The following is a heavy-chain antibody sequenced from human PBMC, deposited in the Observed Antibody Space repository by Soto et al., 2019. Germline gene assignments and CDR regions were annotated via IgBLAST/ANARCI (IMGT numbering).Heavy chain of an antibody. CDR1: GGSISSSSYY. J-gene: IGHJ3*02. Sequence: QLQLQESGPGLVKPSETLSLTCTVSGGSISSSSYYWGWIRQPPGKGLEWIGSIYYSGSTYYNPSLKSRVTISVDTSKNQFSLKLSSVTAADTAVYYCARHFGARGSSSYAFDIWGQGTMVTVSS. CDR3: ARHFGARGSSSYAFDI. V-gene: IGHV4-39*01. CDR2: IYYSGST. D-gene: IGHD6-6*01.